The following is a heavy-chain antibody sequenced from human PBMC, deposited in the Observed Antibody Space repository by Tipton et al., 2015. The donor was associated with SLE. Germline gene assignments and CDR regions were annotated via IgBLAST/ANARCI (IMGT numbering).Heavy chain of an antibody. CDR3: ARGFLEMFDP. Sequence: LRLSCAVSGGSISSHYWIWIRQSPGTGLEWIGYIYSGGSTNYNPSLKSRVTISVDTSKNQFSLRLSSVTTADTAVYYCARGFLEMFDPWGPGTLVTVSS. V-gene: IGHV4-59*11. J-gene: IGHJ5*02. CDR2: IYSGGST. D-gene: IGHD3-3*01. CDR1: GGSISSHY.